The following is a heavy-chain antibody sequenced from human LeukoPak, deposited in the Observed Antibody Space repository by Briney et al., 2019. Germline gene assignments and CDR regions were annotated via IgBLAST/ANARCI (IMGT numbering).Heavy chain of an antibody. D-gene: IGHD3-9*01. CDR2: ISSSGSTI. CDR1: GFTFSDYY. Sequence: GGSLRLSCAASGFTFSDYYMSWVRQAPGKGLEWVSYISSSGSTIYYADSVKGRFTISRDNAKNSLYLQMNSLRAEVTAVYYCARSPLRYFDWLLPYGMDVWGQGTTVTVSS. CDR3: ARSPLRYFDWLLPYGMDV. J-gene: IGHJ6*02. V-gene: IGHV3-11*04.